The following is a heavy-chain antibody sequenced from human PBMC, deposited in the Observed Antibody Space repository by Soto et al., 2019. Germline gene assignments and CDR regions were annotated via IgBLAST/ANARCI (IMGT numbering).Heavy chain of an antibody. CDR1: GGSISSGGYY. D-gene: IGHD6-13*01. V-gene: IGHV4-31*03. J-gene: IGHJ6*02. Sequence: QVQLQESGPGLVKPSQTLSLTCTVSGGSISSGGYYWSWIRQHPGKGLEWIGYIYYSGSTYYNPSLKSRVTISVDASKNQFSLKLSSVTAADTAVYYCARAGYSSSWYVVGGMDVWGQGTTVTVSS. CDR3: ARAGYSSSWYVVGGMDV. CDR2: IYYSGST.